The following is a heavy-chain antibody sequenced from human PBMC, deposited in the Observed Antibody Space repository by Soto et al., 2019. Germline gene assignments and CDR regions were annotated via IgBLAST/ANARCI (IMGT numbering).Heavy chain of an antibody. Sequence: PGGSLRLSCAASGFTFSSYGMYWVRQAPGKGLEWVAVISYDGSNKYYADSVKGRFTISRDNSKNTLYLQMNSLRAEDTAIYFCAKTSGSSPEAFDYWGQGTLVTVSS. D-gene: IGHD3-10*01. V-gene: IGHV3-30*18. CDR3: AKTSGSSPEAFDY. CDR2: ISYDGSNK. J-gene: IGHJ4*02. CDR1: GFTFSSYG.